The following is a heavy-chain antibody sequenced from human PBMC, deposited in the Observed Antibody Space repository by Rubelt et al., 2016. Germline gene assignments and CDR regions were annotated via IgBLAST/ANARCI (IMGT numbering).Heavy chain of an antibody. J-gene: IGHJ4*02. CDR2: IFYSGST. Sequence: QVQVQESGPGLVKPSETLSLTCTVSGYSISSGYYWGWIRQPPGKGLEWIGYIFYSGSTYYNPSLKIRVTIAVDTSKNQFSLKLSSVTAADTAVYYCASGSSGPAFDYWGQGTLVTVSS. CDR3: ASGSSGPAFDY. V-gene: IGHV4-38-2*02. CDR1: GYSISSGYY. D-gene: IGHD3-22*01.